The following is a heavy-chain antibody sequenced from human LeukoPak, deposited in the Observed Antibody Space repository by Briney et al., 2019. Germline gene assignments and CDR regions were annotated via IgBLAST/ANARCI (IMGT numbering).Heavy chain of an antibody. CDR1: GGSVINTNW. CDR2: VHLDGRT. D-gene: IGHD3-3*01. CDR3: AREGGFYRPLDY. V-gene: IGHV4-4*02. Sequence: SETLSLTCGVSGGSVINTNWWTWVRQPPGKGLEWIGEVHLDGRTNYNPFLESRLTMSVDVSENQVSLKLTSVTAADTAVYYCAREGGFYRPLDYSGQGTPVTVSS. J-gene: IGHJ4*02.